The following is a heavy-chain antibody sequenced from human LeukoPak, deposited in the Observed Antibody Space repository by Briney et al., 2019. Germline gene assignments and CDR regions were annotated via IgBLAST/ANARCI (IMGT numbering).Heavy chain of an antibody. CDR1: GYTFTSSN. CDR3: ARGLDVERSSAWSWGPKKFYYNVMDV. J-gene: IGHJ6*02. V-gene: IGHV1-8*01. D-gene: IGHD3-9*01. CDR2: MNPSSGNT. Sequence: ASVMVSCKVSGYTFTSSNINWVRQAPGQGLEWMGWMNPSSGNTAYAQRFQGRVTMTRDTSTNTAFLQLTSLRSEDTAVYYCARGLDVERSSAWSWGPKKFYYNVMDVWGQGTTVTVSS.